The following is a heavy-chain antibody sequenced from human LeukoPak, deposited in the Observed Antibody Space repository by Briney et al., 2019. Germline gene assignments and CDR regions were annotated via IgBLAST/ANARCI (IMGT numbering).Heavy chain of an antibody. J-gene: IGHJ4*02. Sequence: PGRSLRLSCAASGFTFSSYGMHWVRQAPGKGLEWVAVISYDGSNKYYADSVKGRFTISRDNSKNTLYLQVNSLRAEDTAVYYCANDGVTTNWGQGTLVTVSS. CDR2: ISYDGSNK. CDR1: GFTFSSYG. CDR3: ANDGVTTN. V-gene: IGHV3-30*18. D-gene: IGHD4-17*01.